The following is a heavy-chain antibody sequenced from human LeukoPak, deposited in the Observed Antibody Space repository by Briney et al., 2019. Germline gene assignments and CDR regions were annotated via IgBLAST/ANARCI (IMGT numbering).Heavy chain of an antibody. Sequence: SETLSLTCAVYGGSFSGYYWSWIRQPPGKGLEWIGEINHSGSTNYNPSLKSRVTISVDTSKNQFSLKLSSVTAADTAVYYCARGRLARLNWFDPWGQGTLVTVSS. J-gene: IGHJ5*02. CDR1: GGSFSGYY. CDR3: ARGRLARLNWFDP. CDR2: INHSGST. V-gene: IGHV4-34*01. D-gene: IGHD6-25*01.